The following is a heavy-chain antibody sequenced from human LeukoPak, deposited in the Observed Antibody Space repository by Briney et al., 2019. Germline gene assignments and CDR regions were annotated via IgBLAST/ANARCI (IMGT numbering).Heavy chain of an antibody. V-gene: IGHV3-23*01. CDR1: GFTFSSYA. CDR2: ISGSGGST. Sequence: PGGSLRLSCAASGFTFSSYAMSWVRQAPGKGLEWVSAISGSGGSTYYADSVKGRFTISRDNSKNTLYLQMNSLRAEDTAVYYCAKGYYYDSSGCYYVPYYFDYWGQGTLVTVSS. D-gene: IGHD3-22*01. CDR3: AKGYYYDSSGCYYVPYYFDY. J-gene: IGHJ4*02.